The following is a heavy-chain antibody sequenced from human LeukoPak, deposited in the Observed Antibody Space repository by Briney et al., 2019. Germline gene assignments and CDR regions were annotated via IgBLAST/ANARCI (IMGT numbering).Heavy chain of an antibody. Sequence: GESLRLSCTASGFTFTTYWMSWVRHPPGKELEWVANIKQDGTEKYYVDSVKGRFTISRDNAKNSLYLQMNSLRVEDTATYYCAKVAHYYYGSESYYFFEHWGQGTPVTASS. D-gene: IGHD3-10*01. CDR2: IKQDGTEK. V-gene: IGHV3-7*01. CDR1: GFTFTTYW. J-gene: IGHJ4*02. CDR3: AKVAHYYYGSESYYFFEH.